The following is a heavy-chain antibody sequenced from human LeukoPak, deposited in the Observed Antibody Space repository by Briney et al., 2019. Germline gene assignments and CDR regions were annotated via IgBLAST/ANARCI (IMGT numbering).Heavy chain of an antibody. CDR3: ASTLIVVVPAADWYFDL. CDR2: IYYSGST. D-gene: IGHD2-2*01. CDR1: GGSISCYY. J-gene: IGHJ2*01. Sequence: PSETLSLTCTVSGGSISCYYWSWIRQPPGKGLEWIGYIYYSGSTNYNPSLKSRVTISVDTSKNQFSLKLSSVTAADTAVYYCASTLIVVVPAADWYFDLWGRGTLVTVSS. V-gene: IGHV4-59*01.